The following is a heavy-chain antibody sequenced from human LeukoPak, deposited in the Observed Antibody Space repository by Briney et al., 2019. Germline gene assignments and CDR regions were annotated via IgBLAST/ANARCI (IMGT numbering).Heavy chain of an antibody. J-gene: IGHJ4*02. V-gene: IGHV3-48*03. CDR1: GFTFRNYE. CDR2: ISRDGSTV. D-gene: IGHD3-16*01. CDR3: ARDLGDWYTSGFDD. Sequence: GGSLRLSCAGPGFTFRNYEMSWVRQAPGKGLEWVSHISRDGSTVYYRDSVKGRFTISRDNVKNSLYLQMNSLRVENTGVYYCARDLGDWYTSGFDDWGQGSLVIVSS.